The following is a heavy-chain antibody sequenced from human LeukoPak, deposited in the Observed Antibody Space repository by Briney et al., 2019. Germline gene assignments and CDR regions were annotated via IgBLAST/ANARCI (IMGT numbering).Heavy chain of an antibody. CDR3: ARKVDYGSGRGFDY. D-gene: IGHD3-10*01. CDR2: ISSSDPTI. V-gene: IGHV3-11*01. J-gene: IGHJ4*02. Sequence: PGGSLRLSCAASGFTFSDYYMSWIRQAPGKGLEWVSYISSSDPTIYYADSVKGRFTISRDDAKNSLYLQMNSLRAEDTAVYSCARKVDYGSGRGFDYWGQGTLVTVSS. CDR1: GFTFSDYY.